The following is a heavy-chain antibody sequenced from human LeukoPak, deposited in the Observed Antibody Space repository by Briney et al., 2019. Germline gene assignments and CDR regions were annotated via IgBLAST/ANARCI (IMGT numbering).Heavy chain of an antibody. CDR1: GFTFSSYA. CDR2: ISGSGGST. Sequence: GGSLRLSCAASGFTFSSYAMSWVRQAPGKGLEWVSAISGSGGSTYYADSVKGRFTISRDNSKNTLYLQMNSLRAEDTAVYYCATRPVAATPNYYYYYYMDVWGKGITVTVSS. J-gene: IGHJ6*03. D-gene: IGHD2-15*01. V-gene: IGHV3-23*01. CDR3: ATRPVAATPNYYYYYYMDV.